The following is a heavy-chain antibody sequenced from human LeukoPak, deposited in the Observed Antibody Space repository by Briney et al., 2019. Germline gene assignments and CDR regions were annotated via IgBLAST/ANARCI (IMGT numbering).Heavy chain of an antibody. D-gene: IGHD3-10*01. CDR1: GFTFSSYS. J-gene: IGHJ6*03. CDR2: ISYDGSNK. CDR3: AKDYYYGSGSQAAPYYYYYYMDV. V-gene: IGHV3-30*18. Sequence: GGSLRLSCAASGFTFSSYSMNWVRQAPGKGLEWVAVISYDGSNKYYADSVKGRFTISRDNSKNTLYLQMNSLRAEDTAVYYCAKDYYYGSGSQAAPYYYYYYMDVWGKGTTVTVSS.